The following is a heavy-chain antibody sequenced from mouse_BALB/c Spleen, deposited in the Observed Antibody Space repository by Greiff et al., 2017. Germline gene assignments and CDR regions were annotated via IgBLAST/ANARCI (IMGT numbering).Heavy chain of an antibody. D-gene: IGHD2-14*01. CDR2: IDPANGTT. CDR1: GFNIKDTY. V-gene: IGHV14-3*02. J-gene: IGHJ2*01. CDR3: ASYYRYDGGFDY. Sequence: VQLKESGAELVKPGASVQLSCTASGFNIKDTYMHWVKQRPEQGLEWIGRIDPANGTTKYDPKFQGKATITADTSSNTAYLQLSSLTSEDTAVYYCASYYRYDGGFDYWGQGTTLTVSA.